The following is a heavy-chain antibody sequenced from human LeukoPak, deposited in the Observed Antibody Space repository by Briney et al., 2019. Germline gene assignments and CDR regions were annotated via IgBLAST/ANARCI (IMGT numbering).Heavy chain of an antibody. CDR2: ILVGSGNT. CDR3: ASDPPYTSSSAW. Sequence: SVKVSCKASGFTFTSTAVQWVRQARGQRLEWIGWILVGSGNTNYAQMFQERVALTWDVSTSTAYMVLSSLRSEDTAIYYCASDPPYTSSSAWWGQGTLVTVSS. CDR1: GFTFTSTA. V-gene: IGHV1-58*01. D-gene: IGHD2-2*01. J-gene: IGHJ4*02.